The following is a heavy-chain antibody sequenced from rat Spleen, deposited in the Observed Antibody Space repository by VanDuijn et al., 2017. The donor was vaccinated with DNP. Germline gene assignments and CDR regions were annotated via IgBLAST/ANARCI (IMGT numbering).Heavy chain of an antibody. CDR1: GFTFSDYY. CDR2: ITNSGGTT. J-gene: IGHJ2*01. CDR3: TTLGPYYFDY. Sequence: EVQLVESGGGLVQPGRSLKLSCAGSGFTFSDYYMAWVRQAPTKGLEWVASITNSGGTTYYRDSVKGRFTISRDNAKSTLYLQMDSLRSEDTATYYCTTLGPYYFDYWGQGVMVTVSS. V-gene: IGHV5-20*01.